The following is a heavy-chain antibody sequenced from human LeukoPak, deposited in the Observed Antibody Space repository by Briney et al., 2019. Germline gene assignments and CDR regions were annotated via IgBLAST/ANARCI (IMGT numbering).Heavy chain of an antibody. CDR1: GYTFTSYD. V-gene: IGHV1-8*01. D-gene: IGHD6-19*01. CDR2: MSPNSGNT. J-gene: IGHJ4*02. Sequence: ASVKVSCKASGYTFTSYDINWVRQATGQGLEWMGWMSPNSGNTGYAQKFQGRVTMTRNTSISTAYMELSSLRSEDTAVYYCARGRYSGWYYDYWGQGTLVTVSS. CDR3: ARGRYSGWYYDY.